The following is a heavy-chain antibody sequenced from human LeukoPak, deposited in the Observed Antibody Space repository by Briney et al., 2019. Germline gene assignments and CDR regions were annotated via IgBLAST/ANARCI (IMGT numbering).Heavy chain of an antibody. D-gene: IGHD1-26*01. CDR2: IYYSGST. Sequence: SETLSLTCTVSGGSISSYYWSWIRQPPGKGLEWIGYIYYSGSTNYNPSLKSRVTISVDTSKNQFSLKLSSVTAEDTAVYYCARGRWELAALDYWGQGTLVTVSS. CDR3: ARGRWELAALDY. V-gene: IGHV4-59*01. J-gene: IGHJ4*02. CDR1: GGSISSYY.